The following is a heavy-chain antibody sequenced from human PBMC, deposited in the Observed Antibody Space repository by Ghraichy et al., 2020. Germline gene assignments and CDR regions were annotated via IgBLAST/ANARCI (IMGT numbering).Heavy chain of an antibody. J-gene: IGHJ4*02. D-gene: IGHD3-10*01. Sequence: GGSLRLSCAASGFTFSSYEMNWVRQAPGKGLEWVSYISSSGSTIYYADSVKGRFTISRDNAKNSLYLQMNSLRAEDTAVYYCARVPHMVRGVPDYWGQGTLVTVSS. CDR2: ISSSGSTI. V-gene: IGHV3-48*03. CDR3: ARVPHMVRGVPDY. CDR1: GFTFSSYE.